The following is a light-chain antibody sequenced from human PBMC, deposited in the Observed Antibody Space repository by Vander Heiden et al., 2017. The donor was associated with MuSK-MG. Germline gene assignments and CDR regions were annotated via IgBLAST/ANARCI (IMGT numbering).Light chain of an antibody. V-gene: IGKV1-5*03. CDR1: QSIRSW. J-gene: IGKJ1*01. CDR3: QQYNSYSWT. CDR2: KAS. Sequence: DIQMTQSPSTLSASVGDRLTITCRASQSIRSWLAWYQQKPGKAPKLLIYKASSLESGVPSRFSGSGSGTEFTLTISSLQPDDFATYYCQQYNSYSWTFGQGTKVEVK.